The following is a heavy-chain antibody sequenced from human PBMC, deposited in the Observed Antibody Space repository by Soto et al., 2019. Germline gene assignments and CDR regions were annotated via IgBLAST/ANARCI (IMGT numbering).Heavy chain of an antibody. J-gene: IGHJ3*02. CDR3: ASGDALYSMVVVTDALDI. Sequence: TETLSLTCAVSGGSFSGYYWSWMRQHPGKGLEWIGEINHSGSTNYNPCLKSRVTISVDTSKNQFSLKLSSVTAADTAVYYCASGDALYSMVVVTDALDIWGQGTMVTVSS. CDR2: INHSGST. D-gene: IGHD2-15*01. V-gene: IGHV4-34*01. CDR1: GGSFSGYY.